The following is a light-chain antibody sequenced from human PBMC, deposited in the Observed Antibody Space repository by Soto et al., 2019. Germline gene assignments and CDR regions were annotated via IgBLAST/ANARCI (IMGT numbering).Light chain of an antibody. CDR2: DAS. Sequence: DIQMTQSPSSLSASVGDRVTITCQASQDISNFLNWYQQKPGKGPKVLIYDASKLETGVTSRFSGSGSGTVFTFTISSLQPEDIATYYCQQYDTLITFGQGTRLEIK. J-gene: IGKJ5*01. CDR3: QQYDTLIT. CDR1: QDISNF. V-gene: IGKV1-33*01.